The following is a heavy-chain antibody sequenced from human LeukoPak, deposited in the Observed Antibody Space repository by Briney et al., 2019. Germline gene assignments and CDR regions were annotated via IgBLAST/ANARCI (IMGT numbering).Heavy chain of an antibody. D-gene: IGHD2-15*01. V-gene: IGHV4-59*04. Sequence: SETLSLTCTVSGGSISSYYWSWIRQPPGKGLEWIASMFYGGSTYYNASLRSRLSLSVDTSRNQFSLKLTSVTASDTAIFYCVRQGGWGGAASLIDFWGQGTLVTVSS. CDR3: VRQGGWGGAASLIDF. CDR2: MFYGGST. J-gene: IGHJ4*02. CDR1: GGSISSYY.